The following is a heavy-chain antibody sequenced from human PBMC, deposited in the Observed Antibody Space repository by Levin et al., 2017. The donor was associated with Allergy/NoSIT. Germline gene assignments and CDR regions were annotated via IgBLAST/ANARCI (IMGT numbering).Heavy chain of an antibody. CDR2: IKQDGSEK. D-gene: IGHD2-15*01. Sequence: ASVKVSCAASGFTFSNYWMSWVRQAPGKGLEWVASIKQDGSEKRYMDSVRGRFTISRDNAKNSLYLQMSSLRAADTAVYYCGRGAGWWNYWGQGTLVTVSS. CDR1: GFTFSNYW. CDR3: GRGAGWWNY. J-gene: IGHJ4*02. V-gene: IGHV3-7*01.